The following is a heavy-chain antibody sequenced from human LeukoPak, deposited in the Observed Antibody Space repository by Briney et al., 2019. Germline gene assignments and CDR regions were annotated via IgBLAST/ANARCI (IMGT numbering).Heavy chain of an antibody. D-gene: IGHD2-2*01. CDR3: AREGGVVVVPAAIDY. V-gene: IGHV3-21*01. CDR1: GFTFSSYS. CDR2: ISSSSSYI. J-gene: IGHJ4*02. Sequence: GGSLRLSCAASGFTFSSYSMNWVRQAPGKGLEWVSSISSSSSYIYYADSVKGRLTISRDNAKNSLYLQMNSLRAEDTAVYYCAREGGVVVVPAAIDYWGQGTLVTVSS.